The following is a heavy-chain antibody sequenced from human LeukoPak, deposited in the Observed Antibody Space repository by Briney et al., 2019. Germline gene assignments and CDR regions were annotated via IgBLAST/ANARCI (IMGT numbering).Heavy chain of an antibody. Sequence: ASVKVSCKASGYTFTGYYMHWVRQAPGQGLEWMGWINPNSGGTNYAQKFQGRVTMTRDTSISTAYMELSRLRSDDTAVYCCARAGGRDYYDSSGPGLGAFDIWGQGTMVTVSS. V-gene: IGHV1-2*02. CDR3: ARAGGRDYYDSSGPGLGAFDI. CDR2: INPNSGGT. J-gene: IGHJ3*02. CDR1: GYTFTGYY. D-gene: IGHD3-22*01.